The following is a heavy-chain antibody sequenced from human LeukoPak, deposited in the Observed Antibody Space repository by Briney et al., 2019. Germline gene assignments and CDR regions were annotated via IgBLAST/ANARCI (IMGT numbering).Heavy chain of an antibody. CDR1: GFTFNRYW. CDR3: ARVGHFDYVWGYYFDY. D-gene: IGHD3-16*01. Sequence: PGGSLRLSCEASGFTFNRYWMSWVRQAPGKGLEWVANIKQDGREKYYVDSVKGRFTISRDSAKNSLYLQMNSLRAEDTAVYYCARVGHFDYVWGYYFDYWGQGTLVTVSS. J-gene: IGHJ4*02. CDR2: IKQDGREK. V-gene: IGHV3-7*01.